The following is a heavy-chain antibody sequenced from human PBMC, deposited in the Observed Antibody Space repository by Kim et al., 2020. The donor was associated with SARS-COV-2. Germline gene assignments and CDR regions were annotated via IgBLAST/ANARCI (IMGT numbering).Heavy chain of an antibody. CDR2: IYYSGST. CDR3: ARGWRGSERKALSMVRGVTRVDY. CDR1: GGSISSGDYY. J-gene: IGHJ4*02. V-gene: IGHV4-30-4*01. D-gene: IGHD3-10*01. Sequence: SETLSLTCTVSGGSISSGDYYWSWIRQPPGKGLEWIGYIYYSGSTYYNPSLKSRVTISVDTSKNQFSLKLSSVTAADTAVYYCARGWRGSERKALSMVRGVTRVDYWGQGTLVTVSS.